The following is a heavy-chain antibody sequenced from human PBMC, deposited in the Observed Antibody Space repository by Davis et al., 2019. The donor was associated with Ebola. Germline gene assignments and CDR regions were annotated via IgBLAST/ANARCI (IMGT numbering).Heavy chain of an antibody. Sequence: GESLKISCAASGFTFSSYGMHWVRQAPGKGLEWVANIKQDGSEKYYVDSVKGRFTISRDNAKNSLYLQMNSLRAEDTAVYYCARRRLNCSSTSCYTAFDYWGQGTLVTVSS. CDR1: GFTFSSYG. CDR3: ARRRLNCSSTSCYTAFDY. D-gene: IGHD2-2*02. V-gene: IGHV3-7*03. CDR2: IKQDGSEK. J-gene: IGHJ4*02.